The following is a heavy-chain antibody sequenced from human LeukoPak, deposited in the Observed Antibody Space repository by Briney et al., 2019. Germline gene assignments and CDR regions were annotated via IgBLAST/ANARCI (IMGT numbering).Heavy chain of an antibody. V-gene: IGHV4-4*07. D-gene: IGHD6-19*01. CDR3: AREIAVAGTFDY. Sequence: SETLSLTCTVSGGSIRSYYWSWIRQPAGKGLEWIGRIYTSGSTNYNPSLKSRVTISVDTSKNQFSLKLSSVTAADTAVYYCAREIAVAGTFDYWSREPWSPSPQ. J-gene: IGHJ4*02. CDR2: IYTSGST. CDR1: GGSIRSYY.